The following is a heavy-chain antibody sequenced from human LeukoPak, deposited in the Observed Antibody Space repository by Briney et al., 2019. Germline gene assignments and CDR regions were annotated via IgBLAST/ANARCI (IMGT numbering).Heavy chain of an antibody. J-gene: IGHJ6*03. V-gene: IGHV3-7*01. CDR1: GFTFSSFW. D-gene: IGHD3-10*01. CDR2: IKQDGSEK. Sequence: PGGSLRLSCAASGFTFSSFWMNWVRQAPGKGLEWVANIKQDGSEKYYVDSVKGRFTTSRDNAKNSLFLQMNSLRAEDTAVYYCAREAGSGTYRGKYYYYYMDVWGKGTTVTVSS. CDR3: AREAGSGTYRGKYYYYYMDV.